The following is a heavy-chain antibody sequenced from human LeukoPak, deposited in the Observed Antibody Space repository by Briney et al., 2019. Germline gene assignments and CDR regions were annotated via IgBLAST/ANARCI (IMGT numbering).Heavy chain of an antibody. Sequence: RAGGSLRLSCAASGFTFSSYAMSWVRQAPGKVLEWVSAISGSGGSTYYADSVKGRFTISRDNSKNTLYLHMNSLRAEDTAVYYCASTRGYSYGLRVWGAFDYWGQGTLVTVSS. CDR3: ASTRGYSYGLRVWGAFDY. CDR2: ISGSGGST. D-gene: IGHD5-18*01. CDR1: GFTFSSYA. V-gene: IGHV3-23*01. J-gene: IGHJ4*02.